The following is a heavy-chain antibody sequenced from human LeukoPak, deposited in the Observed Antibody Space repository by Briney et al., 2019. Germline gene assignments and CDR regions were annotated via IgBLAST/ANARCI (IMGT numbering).Heavy chain of an antibody. J-gene: IGHJ4*02. V-gene: IGHV3-23*01. CDR2: ISGSGGST. CDR1: GFTFSSYG. D-gene: IGHD3-22*01. CDR3: AKTPIPAYYYDSSGYYGGEYFDY. Sequence: PGGSLRLSCAASGFTFSSYGMHWVRQAPGKGLEWVSAISGSGGSTYYADSVKGRFTISRDNSKNTLYLQMNSLRAEDTAVYYCAKTPIPAYYYDSSGYYGGEYFDYWGQGTLVTVSS.